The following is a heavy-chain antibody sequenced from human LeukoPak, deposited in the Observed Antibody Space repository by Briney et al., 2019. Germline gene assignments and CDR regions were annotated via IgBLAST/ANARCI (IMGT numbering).Heavy chain of an antibody. D-gene: IGHD4-17*01. J-gene: IGHJ4*02. V-gene: IGHV3-48*03. CDR2: ISSSGSTI. Sequence: PGGSLRLSCAASGFTFSSYEMNWVRQAPGKGLEWVSCISSSGSTIYYADSVKGRFTISRDNAKNSLYLQMNSLRAEDTAVYYCARGITVTTYGCDYWGQGTLVTVSS. CDR1: GFTFSSYE. CDR3: ARGITVTTYGCDY.